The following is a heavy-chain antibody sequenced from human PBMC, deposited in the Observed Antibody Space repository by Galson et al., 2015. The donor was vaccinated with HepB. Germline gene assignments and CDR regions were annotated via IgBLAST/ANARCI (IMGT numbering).Heavy chain of an antibody. D-gene: IGHD3-10*01. CDR2: ISWNSGSI. CDR3: AKDLGGWVGAHAGGAVDI. CDR1: GFTFDDYA. V-gene: IGHV3-9*01. J-gene: IGHJ3*02. Sequence: SLILSCAASGFTFDDYAMHWVRQAPGKGLEWVSGISWNSGSIGYADSVKGRFTISRDNAKNSLYLQMNSLRAEDTALYYCAKDLGGWVGAHAGGAVDIWGQGTMVTVAS.